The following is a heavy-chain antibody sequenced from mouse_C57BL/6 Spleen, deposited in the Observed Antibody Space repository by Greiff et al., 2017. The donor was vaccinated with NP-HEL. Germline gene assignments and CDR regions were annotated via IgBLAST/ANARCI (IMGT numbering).Heavy chain of an antibody. V-gene: IGHV1-53*01. CDR3: SRSHDSNYGYAMDY. CDR1: GYTFTSYW. Sequence: QVQLQQSGTELVKPGASVKLSCKASGYTFTSYWMHWVKQRPGQGLEWIGNINLSNGGTNYNEKFKSKATLTVDKSSSTAYMQIRTLQTEASAVSYWSRSHDSNYGYAMDYWGQGTSVTVSS. D-gene: IGHD2-5*01. CDR2: INLSNGGT. J-gene: IGHJ4*01.